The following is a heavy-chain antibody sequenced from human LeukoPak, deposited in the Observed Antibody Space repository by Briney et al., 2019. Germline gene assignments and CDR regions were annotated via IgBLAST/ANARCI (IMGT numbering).Heavy chain of an antibody. CDR3: ARTYYDILTGYNPYFDY. CDR2: ISSSSSYI. V-gene: IGHV3-21*01. J-gene: IGHJ4*02. CDR1: GFTFSSYS. Sequence: GGSRRLSCAASGFTFSSYSMNWVRQAPGKGLEWVSSISSSSSYIYYADSVKGRFTISRDNAKNFLYLQMNSLRAEDTAVYYCARTYYDILTGYNPYFDYWGQGILVTVSS. D-gene: IGHD3-9*01.